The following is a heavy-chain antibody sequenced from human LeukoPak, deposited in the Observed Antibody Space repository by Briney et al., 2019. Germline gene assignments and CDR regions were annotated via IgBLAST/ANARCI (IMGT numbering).Heavy chain of an antibody. CDR1: GYTFTSYG. V-gene: IGHV1-46*01. J-gene: IGHJ4*02. CDR2: INPSGGST. CDR3: ARDEADSSGYYPL. D-gene: IGHD3-22*01. Sequence: ASVKVSCKASGYTFTSYGISWVRQAPGQGLEWMGIINPSGGSTSYAQKFQGRVTMTRDTSTSTVYMELSSLRSEDTAVYYCARDEADSSGYYPLWGQGTLVTVSS.